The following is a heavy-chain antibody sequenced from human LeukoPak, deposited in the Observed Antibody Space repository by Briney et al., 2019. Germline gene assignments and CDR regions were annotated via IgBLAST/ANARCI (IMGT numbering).Heavy chain of an antibody. CDR1: GGSISSYY. Sequence: SETLSLICTVSGGSISSYYWSWIRQPAGRGLEWIGRIYASGSTYYNPSLKSRVTMSVDTSKNQFSLRLTTVTAADTAVYYCARDSNLEYSSSRGLGRWGQGTLVTVSS. CDR2: IYASGST. D-gene: IGHD6-6*01. J-gene: IGHJ4*02. V-gene: IGHV4-4*07. CDR3: ARDSNLEYSSSRGLGR.